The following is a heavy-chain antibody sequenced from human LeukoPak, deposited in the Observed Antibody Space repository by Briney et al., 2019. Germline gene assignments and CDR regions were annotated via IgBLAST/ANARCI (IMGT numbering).Heavy chain of an antibody. J-gene: IGHJ3*02. CDR1: GFTVSSNY. Sequence: GGSLRLSCAASGFTVSSNYMSWVRQAPGKGLEWVSVIYSGSSSTYYTDSVKGRFTISRHNSKNTLYLQMNSLRAEDTAVYYCARVPSGGSPAADAFDIWGQGTMVSVSS. CDR2: IYSGSSST. V-gene: IGHV3-53*04. D-gene: IGHD2-2*01. CDR3: ARVPSGGSPAADAFDI.